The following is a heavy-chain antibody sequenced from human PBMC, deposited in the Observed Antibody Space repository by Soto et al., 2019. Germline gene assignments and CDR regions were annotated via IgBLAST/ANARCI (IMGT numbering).Heavy chain of an antibody. CDR1: GGSISSYY. CDR3: ARSPNYPDAFDI. CDR2: IYYSGST. Sequence: SETLSLTCTVSGGSISSYYWSWIRQPPGKGLEWIGYIYYSGSTNYNPSLKSRVTISVDTSKNQFSLKLSSVTAADTAVYYCARSPNYPDAFDIWGQGTMVTVSS. J-gene: IGHJ3*02. D-gene: IGHD4-4*01. V-gene: IGHV4-59*01.